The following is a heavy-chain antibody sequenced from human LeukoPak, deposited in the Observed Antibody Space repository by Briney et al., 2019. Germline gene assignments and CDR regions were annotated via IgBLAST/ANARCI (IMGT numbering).Heavy chain of an antibody. V-gene: IGHV3-66*01. Sequence: GGSLRLSCAASEFSVGSNYMTWVRQAPGKGLEWVSLIYSGGSTYYADSVRGRFTISRDNSKNTLYLQMNSLRAEDTAVYYCARDSAYYDRRNYYYYYMDVWGKGTTVTVSS. CDR1: EFSVGSNY. D-gene: IGHD3-22*01. J-gene: IGHJ6*03. CDR3: ARDSAYYDRRNYYYYYMDV. CDR2: IYSGGST.